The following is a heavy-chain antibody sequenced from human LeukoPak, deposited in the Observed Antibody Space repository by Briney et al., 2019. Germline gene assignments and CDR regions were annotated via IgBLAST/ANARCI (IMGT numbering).Heavy chain of an antibody. Sequence: TGKSLRHSCAASGFTFSSYAMHWVRQAPGKGLEWVAFISFDGSNNYADSVKGRFTISRGNSKNTLYLQMNSLRTEDTAVYYCARGFGSGSYLIDHWGQGTLVTVSS. D-gene: IGHD3-10*01. CDR2: ISFDGSN. CDR3: ARGFGSGSYLIDH. CDR1: GFTFSSYA. J-gene: IGHJ4*02. V-gene: IGHV3-30-3*01.